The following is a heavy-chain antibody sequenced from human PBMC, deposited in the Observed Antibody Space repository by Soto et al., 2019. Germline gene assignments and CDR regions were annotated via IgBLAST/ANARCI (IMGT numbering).Heavy chain of an antibody. D-gene: IGHD3-22*01. CDR1: GGTFSSYA. Sequence: ASVKVSCKASGGTFSSYAISWVRQAPGQGLEWMGGIIPIFGTANYAQKFQGRVTITADESTSTAYMELSSLRSEDTAVYYCASYDSSGYYFDYWGQGTLVTVSS. CDR2: IIPIFGTA. J-gene: IGHJ4*02. V-gene: IGHV1-69*13. CDR3: ASYDSSGYYFDY.